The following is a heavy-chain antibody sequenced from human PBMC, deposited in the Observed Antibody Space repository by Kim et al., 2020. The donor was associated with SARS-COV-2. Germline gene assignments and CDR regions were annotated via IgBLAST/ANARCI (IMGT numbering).Heavy chain of an antibody. CDR2: ISSSSSYI. D-gene: IGHD3-22*01. CDR1: GFTFSSYS. V-gene: IGHV3-21*01. CDR3: ARDLVGYYDSSGYKYFDY. J-gene: IGHJ4*02. Sequence: GGSLRLSCAASGFTFSSYSMNWVRQAPGKGLEWVSSISSSSSYIYYADSVKGRFTISRDNAKKSLYLQMNSLRAEDTAVYYCARDLVGYYDSSGYKYFDYWGQGTLVTVSS.